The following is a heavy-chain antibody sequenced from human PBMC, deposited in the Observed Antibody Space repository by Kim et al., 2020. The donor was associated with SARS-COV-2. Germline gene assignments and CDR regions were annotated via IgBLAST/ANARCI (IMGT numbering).Heavy chain of an antibody. CDR3: ARGWGYTGLDY. CDR2: T. J-gene: IGHJ4*02. Sequence: TYYNPSLKGRVTISVDTSKNRFSLKLSSVTAADTAVYYCARGWGYTGLDYWGQGTLVTVSS. V-gene: IGHV4-31*02. D-gene: IGHD5-18*01.